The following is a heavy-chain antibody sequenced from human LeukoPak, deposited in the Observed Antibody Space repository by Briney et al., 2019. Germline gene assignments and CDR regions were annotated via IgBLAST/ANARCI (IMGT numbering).Heavy chain of an antibody. Sequence: GASVKVSCKASGCTFSRYYMHWVRQAPGQGLEWMGIINPSGGSTSYAQKFQGRVTMTRDTSTRIVYMELSSLRSEDTAVYYCARWGASGLALIYYYGMDVWGQGTTVTVSS. J-gene: IGHJ6*02. D-gene: IGHD3/OR15-3a*01. CDR1: GCTFSRYY. V-gene: IGHV1-46*01. CDR2: INPSGGST. CDR3: ARWGASGLALIYYYGMDV.